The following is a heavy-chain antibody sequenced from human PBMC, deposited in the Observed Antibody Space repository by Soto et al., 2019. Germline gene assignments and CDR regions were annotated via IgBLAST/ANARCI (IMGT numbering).Heavy chain of an antibody. V-gene: IGHV4-39*01. J-gene: IGHJ4*02. D-gene: IGHD4-17*01. CDR1: GGSISSSSYY. CDR2: IYYSGST. CDR3: ASPTVTTGNLGY. Sequence: QLQLQESGPGLVKPSETLSLTCTVSGGSISSSSYYWGWIRQPPGKGLEWIGRIYYSGSTYYNPSLKSRVTISVDTSKNQFSLRLSSVTAADTAVYYCASPTVTTGNLGYWGQGTLVTVSS.